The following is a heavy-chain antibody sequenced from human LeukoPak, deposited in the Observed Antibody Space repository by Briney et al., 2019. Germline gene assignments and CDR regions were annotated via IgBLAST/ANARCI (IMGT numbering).Heavy chain of an antibody. CDR3: AKKAAVGAFGVFDT. Sequence: PGGSLRLSCEASGFTLDNYDMHWVRQTPGKGLEWVSGITWDSNIIVYADSVQGRLTSPRENATKSLYLQMNSLRGEDTALYYCAKKAAVGAFGVFDTWGQRKTGTASS. D-gene: IGHD6-19*01. J-gene: IGHJ3*02. CDR2: ITWDSNII. CDR1: GFTLDNYD. V-gene: IGHV3-9*01.